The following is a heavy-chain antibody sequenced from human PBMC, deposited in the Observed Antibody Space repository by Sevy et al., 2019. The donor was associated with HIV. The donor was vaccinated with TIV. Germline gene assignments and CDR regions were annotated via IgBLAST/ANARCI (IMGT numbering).Heavy chain of an antibody. CDR2: IKAKSDGGTI. CDR3: NTDPIIVLLVTDGMDV. CDR1: GFSVSNSY. Sequence: GGSLRLSCAASGFSVSNSYMSWVRQAPGKGLEWVGRIKAKSDGGTIDYAAPVKGRFTISRDDSKNTLYLQMNSLKTEDTGIYYCNTDPIIVLLVTDGMDVWGQGTTVTVSS. J-gene: IGHJ6*02. V-gene: IGHV3-15*01. D-gene: IGHD2-8*02.